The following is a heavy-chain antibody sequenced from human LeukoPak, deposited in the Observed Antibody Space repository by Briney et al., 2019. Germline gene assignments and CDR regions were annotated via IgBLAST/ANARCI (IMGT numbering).Heavy chain of an antibody. J-gene: IGHJ4*02. CDR1: GGSFSGYY. Sequence: SETLSLTCAVYGGSFSGYYWTWIRQPPGKGLEWIGEITRSGSTNYNPSLKSRVTISTDTSNNHFSLRLYSVTAADMAVYYCARGPPQTYFEGNGYYYFDYWGQGTLVTVSS. CDR2: ITRSGST. CDR3: ARGPPQTYFEGNGYYYFDY. D-gene: IGHD3-22*01. V-gene: IGHV4-34*01.